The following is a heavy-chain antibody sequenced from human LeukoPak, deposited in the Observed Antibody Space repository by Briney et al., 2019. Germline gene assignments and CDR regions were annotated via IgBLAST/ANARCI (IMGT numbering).Heavy chain of an antibody. J-gene: IGHJ3*02. CDR3: ARETITTQALSGSYSGPPNAFDI. CDR2: INPNSGGT. V-gene: IGHV1-2*02. D-gene: IGHD1-26*01. Sequence: ASVKVSCTASGYTFTSYDINWVRQATGQGLEWMGWINPNSGGTNYAQKFQGRVTMTRDTSISTAYMELSRLRSDDTAVYYCARETITTQALSGSYSGPPNAFDIWGQGTMVTVSS. CDR1: GYTFTSYD.